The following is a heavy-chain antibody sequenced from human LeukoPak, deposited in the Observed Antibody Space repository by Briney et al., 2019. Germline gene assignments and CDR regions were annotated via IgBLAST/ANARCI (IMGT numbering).Heavy chain of an antibody. CDR1: GGSISSSYHY. V-gene: IGHV4-39*07. Sequence: SETLSLTCTVSGGSISSSYHYWGWIRQPPGKGLEWIGTIYYSGTTYHNPSLKSRVTISDDTSKNQFSLKLSSVTAADTAVYYCARGGYVEMATIGDLDYWGQGTLVTVSS. D-gene: IGHD5-24*01. J-gene: IGHJ4*02. CDR3: ARGGYVEMATIGDLDY. CDR2: IYYSGTT.